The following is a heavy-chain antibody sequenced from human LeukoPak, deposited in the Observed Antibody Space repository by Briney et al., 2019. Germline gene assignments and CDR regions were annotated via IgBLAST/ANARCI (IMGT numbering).Heavy chain of an antibody. CDR2: IYYSGST. J-gene: IGHJ6*03. Sequence: SETLSLTCTVSGGSISSYYWSWIRQPPGKGLEWIGYIYYSGSTNYNPSLKSRVTISVDTSKNQFSLKLSSVTAADTAVYYCARDLHLGYMDVWGKGTTVTISS. CDR1: GGSISSYY. CDR3: ARDLHLGYMDV. V-gene: IGHV4-59*01. D-gene: IGHD3-3*02.